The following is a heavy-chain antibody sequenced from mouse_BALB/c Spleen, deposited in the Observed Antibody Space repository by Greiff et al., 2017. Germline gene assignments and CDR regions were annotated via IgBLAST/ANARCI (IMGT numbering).Heavy chain of an antibody. CDR3: ARGRYPYSFDY. Sequence: QVQLKESGPELVKPGASVKISCKASGYAFSSSWMNWVKQRPGQGLEWIGRIYPGDGDTNYNGKFKGKATLTADKSSSTAYMQLSSLTSVDSAVYFCARGRYPYSFDYWGQGTTLTVSS. CDR1: GYAFSSSW. CDR2: IYPGDGDT. V-gene: IGHV1-82*01. J-gene: IGHJ2*01. D-gene: IGHD2-14*01.